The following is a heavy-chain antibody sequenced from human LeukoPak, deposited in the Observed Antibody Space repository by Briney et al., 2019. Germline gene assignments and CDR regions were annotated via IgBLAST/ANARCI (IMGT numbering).Heavy chain of an antibody. Sequence: GGSLRLSCAASGLTFSNYWMSWVRQAPGKGLEWVANINEDGSEKYCVDSVKGRFTIPRDNTKNSLFLQMNSLRAEDTAVYYCARGRGVGYWGQGTLVTVSS. D-gene: IGHD3-10*01. CDR2: INEDGSEK. CDR1: GLTFSNYW. J-gene: IGHJ4*02. CDR3: ARGRGVGY. V-gene: IGHV3-7*01.